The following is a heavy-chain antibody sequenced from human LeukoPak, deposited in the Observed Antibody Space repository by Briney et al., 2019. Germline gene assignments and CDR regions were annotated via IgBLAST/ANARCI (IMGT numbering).Heavy chain of an antibody. CDR3: AREADVVFPYYYGSGSDFDY. J-gene: IGHJ4*02. D-gene: IGHD3-10*01. Sequence: PGGSLRLSCAASGFTFSSYWMHWVRQAPGKGLVWVSRINSDGSSTSYADSVKGRFTISRDNAKNTLCLQMNSLRAEDTAVYYCAREADVVFPYYYGSGSDFDYWSQGTLVTVSS. CDR1: GFTFSSYW. CDR2: INSDGSST. V-gene: IGHV3-74*01.